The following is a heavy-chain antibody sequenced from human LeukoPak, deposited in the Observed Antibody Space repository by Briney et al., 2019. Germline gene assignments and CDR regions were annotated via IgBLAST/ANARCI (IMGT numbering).Heavy chain of an antibody. V-gene: IGHV3-23*01. CDR3: AKFRGSERTVIDC. J-gene: IGHJ4*02. Sequence: GGSQTLLCGAWSFIFRLYDVRCARQAPGKGLEWVSTISGGGGRTRYADSVRGRFTISRDNSKNTVDVQLNSLRAEDTAVYYCAKFRGSERTVIDCWGQGTLVTVSS. CDR2: ISGGGGRT. D-gene: IGHD1-1*01. CDR1: SFIFRLYD.